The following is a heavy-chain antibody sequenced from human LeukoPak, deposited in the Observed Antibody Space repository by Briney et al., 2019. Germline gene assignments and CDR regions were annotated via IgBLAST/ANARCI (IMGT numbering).Heavy chain of an antibody. CDR2: ISGCGGST. V-gene: IGHV3-23*01. CDR1: GFTFSSYA. J-gene: IGHJ3*02. Sequence: GGSLRLSCAASGFTFSSYATSWVPQAPGKGLEWVSAISGCGGSTYYADSVKGRFTISRDNSKNKLYLQMNSLRAEDTAVYYCTRDSPPLVEWRAFDIWGQGTMVTVSS. CDR3: TRDSPPLVEWRAFDI. D-gene: IGHD2-8*01.